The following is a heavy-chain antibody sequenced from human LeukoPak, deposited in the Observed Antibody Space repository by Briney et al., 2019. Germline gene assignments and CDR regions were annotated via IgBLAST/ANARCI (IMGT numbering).Heavy chain of an antibody. D-gene: IGHD3-10*01. J-gene: IGHJ4*02. CDR2: IWYDASNK. CDR1: GFTFSSFG. Sequence: GRSLTLSCAASGFTFSSFGMHWVRQAPGKGLEWVAVIWYDASNKYYADSVKGRFTISRDNSKNTLSLQMNSLRTEDTAKYYCVKDRSVVRGEYFDLWGQGTLVSVSS. V-gene: IGHV3-33*06. CDR3: VKDRSVVRGEYFDL.